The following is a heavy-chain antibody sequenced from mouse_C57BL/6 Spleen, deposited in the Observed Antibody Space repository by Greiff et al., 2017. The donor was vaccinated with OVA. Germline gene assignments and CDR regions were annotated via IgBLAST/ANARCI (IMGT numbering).Heavy chain of an antibody. Sequence: EVKLMESGGGLVKPGGSLKLSCAASGFTFSSYAMSWVRQTPEKRLEWVATISDGGSYTYYPDNVKGRFTISRDNAKNNLYLQMSHLKSEDTAMYYCARDGEDYDYENYWYFDVWGTGTTVTVSS. V-gene: IGHV5-4*01. CDR3: ARDGEDYDYENYWYFDV. CDR1: GFTFSSYA. D-gene: IGHD2-4*01. J-gene: IGHJ1*03. CDR2: ISDGGSYT.